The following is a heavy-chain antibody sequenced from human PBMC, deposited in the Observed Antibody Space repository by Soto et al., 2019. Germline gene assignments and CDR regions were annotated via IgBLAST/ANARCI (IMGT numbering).Heavy chain of an antibody. CDR1: GGSISSGGYS. CDR3: ARVEYYYDSSGYYYLSWFDP. V-gene: IGHV4-30-2*01. CDR2: IYHSGST. J-gene: IGHJ5*02. Sequence: QLQLQESGSGLVKPSQTLSLTCAVSGGSISSGGYSWSWIRQPPGKGLEWIGYIYHSGSTYYNPSLKSRVTISVDRSKNQFSLKLSSVTAAYTAVYYCARVEYYYDSSGYYYLSWFDPWGQGTLVTVSS. D-gene: IGHD3-22*01.